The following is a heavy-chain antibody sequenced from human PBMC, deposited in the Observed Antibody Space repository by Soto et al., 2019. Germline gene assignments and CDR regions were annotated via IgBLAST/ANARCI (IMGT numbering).Heavy chain of an antibody. D-gene: IGHD2-2*01. J-gene: IGHJ6*02. Sequence: GESLKISCKGSGYSFTSYWISWVRQMPGKGLEWMGRIDPSDSYTNYSPSFQGHVTISADKSISTAYLQWSSLKASDTDMYYCAAPKQLSMGYYYGMDVWGQGTTVTVSS. V-gene: IGHV5-10-1*01. CDR3: AAPKQLSMGYYYGMDV. CDR1: GYSFTSYW. CDR2: IDPSDSYT.